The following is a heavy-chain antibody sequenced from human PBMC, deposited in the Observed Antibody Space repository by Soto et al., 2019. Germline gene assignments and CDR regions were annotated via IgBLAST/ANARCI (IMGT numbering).Heavy chain of an antibody. CDR2: ISGSGGST. Sequence: GGSLRLSCAASGFTFSSYAMSWVRQAPGKGLEWVSAISGSGGSTYYADSVKGRFTISRDNSKNTLYLQMNSLRAEDTAVYYCAKSRHRELLGPNWFDPWGQGTLVTVSS. CDR3: AKSRHRELLGPNWFDP. CDR1: GFTFSSYA. J-gene: IGHJ5*02. V-gene: IGHV3-23*01. D-gene: IGHD1-26*01.